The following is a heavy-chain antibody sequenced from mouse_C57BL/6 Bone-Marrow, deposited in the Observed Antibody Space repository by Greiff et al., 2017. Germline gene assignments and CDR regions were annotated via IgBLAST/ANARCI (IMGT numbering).Heavy chain of an antibody. J-gene: IGHJ2*01. CDR2: IYPNSGST. CDR1: GYTFTSYW. Sequence: QVQLQQPGAELVKPGASVKLSCKASGYTFTSYWMHWVKQRPGQGLEWIGIIYPNSGSTNYNEKFKSKATLTVDKSSSTAYMQLSSLASEDSAVYYCARGGLLPDYWGQGTTLTVSS. D-gene: IGHD1-1*01. CDR3: ARGGLLPDY. V-gene: IGHV1-64*01.